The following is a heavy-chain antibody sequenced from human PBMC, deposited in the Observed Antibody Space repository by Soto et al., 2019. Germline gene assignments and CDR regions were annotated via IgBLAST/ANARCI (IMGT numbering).Heavy chain of an antibody. CDR3: ARALMYYDFWSGYKYYYGMDV. D-gene: IGHD3-3*01. Sequence: ASVKVSCNASGYTFTSYGISWVRQAPGQGLEWMGWISAYNGNTNYAQKLQGRVTMTTDTSTSTAYMELRSLRSDDTAVYYCARALMYYDFWSGYKYYYGMDVWGQGTTVTVSS. J-gene: IGHJ6*02. V-gene: IGHV1-18*04. CDR1: GYTFTSYG. CDR2: ISAYNGNT.